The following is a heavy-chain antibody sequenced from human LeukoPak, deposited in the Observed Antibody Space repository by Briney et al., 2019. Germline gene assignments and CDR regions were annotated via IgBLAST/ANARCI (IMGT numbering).Heavy chain of an antibody. Sequence: SQTLSLTCTVSGASISSGSYYWTWIRQPAGKGLEWIGRIYTSGRTNYNPSLKSRVTVSVDTSKNQISLKLSSVTAADTAVYYCARGDYYEVDYWGQGTLVTVSS. V-gene: IGHV4-61*02. D-gene: IGHD3-22*01. J-gene: IGHJ4*02. CDR2: IYTSGRT. CDR3: ARGDYYEVDY. CDR1: GASISSGSYY.